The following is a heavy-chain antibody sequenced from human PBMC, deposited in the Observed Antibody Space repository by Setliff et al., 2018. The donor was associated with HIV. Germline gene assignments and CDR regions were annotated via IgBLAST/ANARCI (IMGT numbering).Heavy chain of an antibody. CDR1: GFTFGDYT. V-gene: IGHV3-23*01. J-gene: IGHJ4*02. Sequence: GGSLRLSCTASGFTFGDYTMSWVRQAPGKGLEWVSAILSTGERTFYADSVKGRFTISRDNSKNTVYLQMNSLRAEDTAEYYCAKELAASGLGYFDSWGRGILVTVSS. D-gene: IGHD3-22*01. CDR2: ILSTGERT. CDR3: AKELAASGLGYFDS.